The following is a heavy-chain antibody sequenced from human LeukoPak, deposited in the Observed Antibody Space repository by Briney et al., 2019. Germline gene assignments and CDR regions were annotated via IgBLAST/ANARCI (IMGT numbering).Heavy chain of an antibody. CDR3: ATRPGRRGHPDYYYYGLDV. Sequence: ASVKVSCKVSGYTLSELSIHWVRQAPGKGLEWMGGFDPEDVETIYAQKFQGRVTMTDDTSTDTAYMELSSLRSDDTAVYYCATRPGRRGHPDYYYYGLDVWGQGTAVTVSS. CDR1: GYTLSELS. CDR2: FDPEDVET. V-gene: IGHV1-24*01. J-gene: IGHJ6*02.